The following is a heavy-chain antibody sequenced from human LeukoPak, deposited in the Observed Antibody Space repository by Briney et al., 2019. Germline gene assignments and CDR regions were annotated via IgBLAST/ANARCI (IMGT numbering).Heavy chain of an antibody. V-gene: IGHV5-51*01. J-gene: IGHJ6*04. CDR3: ARDAHGSGSYYIYGMDV. CDR1: GYSFTSYW. D-gene: IGHD3-10*01. CDR2: IYPGDSDT. Sequence: GESLKISCKGSGYSFTSYWIGWVRQMPGKGLEWMGIIYPGDSDTRYSPSFQGQVTISADKSISTAYLQWSSLKASDTAMYYCARDAHGSGSYYIYGMDVWGKGTTVTVSS.